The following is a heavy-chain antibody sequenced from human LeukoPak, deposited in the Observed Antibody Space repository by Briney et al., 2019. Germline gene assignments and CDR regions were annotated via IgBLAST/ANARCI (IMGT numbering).Heavy chain of an antibody. CDR1: GFTFSSYA. J-gene: IGHJ4*02. Sequence: PGGSLRLSCAASGFTFSSYAMSWVRQAPGKGLEWVSANSGSGGSTYYADSVKGRFTISRDNSKNTLYLQMNSLRAEDTAVYYCAKKGIAAAGPYYFDYWGQGTLVTVSS. CDR3: AKKGIAAAGPYYFDY. V-gene: IGHV3-23*01. D-gene: IGHD6-13*01. CDR2: NSGSGGST.